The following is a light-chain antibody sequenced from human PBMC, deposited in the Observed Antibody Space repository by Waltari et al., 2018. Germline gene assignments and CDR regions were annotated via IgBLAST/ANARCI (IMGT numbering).Light chain of an antibody. J-gene: IGLJ3*02. CDR2: EEN. Sequence: NFMLTQPHPVSESPGKTVTISCTGSRGSIASNYVQWYQQRPGSAPTTVIYEENQRPSGVPDRFSGSIDSSSNSASLTISGLKTEDEADYYCQSYDSSLWVFGGGTKLTVL. CDR3: QSYDSSLWV. CDR1: RGSIASNY. V-gene: IGLV6-57*02.